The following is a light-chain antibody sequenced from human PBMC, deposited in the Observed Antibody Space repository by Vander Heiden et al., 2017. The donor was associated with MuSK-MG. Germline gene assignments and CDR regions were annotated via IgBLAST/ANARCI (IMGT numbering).Light chain of an antibody. CDR1: IGHGDYI. CDR3: DKWDSNTVV. CDR2: LADSRIY. J-gene: IGLJ2*01. Sequence: QPVLTQSSSASASLGSSVKLTCTLSIGHGDYIIPWQQPHPGMSPRHLIKLADSRIYDTGSGVPDRCSGSSSGAARYLTVSNVQFEDEDYYDCDKWDSNTVVFGGGTRLTVL. V-gene: IGLV4-60*02.